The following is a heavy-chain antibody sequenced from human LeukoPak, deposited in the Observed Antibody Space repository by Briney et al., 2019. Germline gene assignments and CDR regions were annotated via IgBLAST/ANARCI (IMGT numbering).Heavy chain of an antibody. J-gene: IGHJ5*02. D-gene: IGHD3-22*01. V-gene: IGHV4-59*01. CDR1: GGSISSYY. CDR2: IYYSGST. CDR3: AREGDYDSSGYYYRWFDP. Sequence: SETLSLTCTVSGGSISSYYWSWIRQPPGKGLEWIGYIYYSGSTNYNPSLKSRVTISVDTSKNQFSLKLSSVTAADTAVYYCAREGDYDSSGYYYRWFDPWGQGTLVTVSS.